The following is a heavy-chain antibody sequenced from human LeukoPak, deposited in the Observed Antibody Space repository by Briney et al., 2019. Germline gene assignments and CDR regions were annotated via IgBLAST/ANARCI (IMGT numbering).Heavy chain of an antibody. Sequence: PGGSLRLSCAASGFTFSSYGMHWVRQAPGKGLEWVAFIRFDGSNKYYADSVKGRFTISRDNSKNTLYLQMSSLRAEDTAVYYCAKESVWFGESNPFDYWGQGILVTVSS. J-gene: IGHJ4*02. V-gene: IGHV3-30*02. CDR2: IRFDGSNK. D-gene: IGHD3-10*01. CDR1: GFTFSSYG. CDR3: AKESVWFGESNPFDY.